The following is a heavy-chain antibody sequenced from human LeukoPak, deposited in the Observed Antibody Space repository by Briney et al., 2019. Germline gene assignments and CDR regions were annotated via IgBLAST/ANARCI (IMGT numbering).Heavy chain of an antibody. Sequence: GGSLRLSCAASGFTFSSYGMHWVRQAPGKGLEWVAVISYDGSNKYYADSVKGRFTISRDNSKNTLYLQMNSLRAEDTAVYYCAKIVGYSYGYAGYFDYWGQGTLVTVSS. CDR1: GFTFSSYG. V-gene: IGHV3-30*18. D-gene: IGHD5-18*01. CDR2: ISYDGSNK. CDR3: AKIVGYSYGYAGYFDY. J-gene: IGHJ4*02.